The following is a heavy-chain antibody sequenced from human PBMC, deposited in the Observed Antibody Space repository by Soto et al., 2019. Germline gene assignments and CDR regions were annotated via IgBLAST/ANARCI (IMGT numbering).Heavy chain of an antibody. Sequence: QVQLVQSGAEVKTPGSSLKVSCKVSGSRFSNYVISWVRQAPGHGLEWLGRIIPIFNSTKYAQNFQARVTITADKPSSTASLELSSLRSDDTAVYYCAREGRGKKAGYNGLVSLGYWGQGTLVTVSS. D-gene: IGHD2-2*02. J-gene: IGHJ4*02. CDR1: GSRFSNYV. CDR2: IIPIFNST. V-gene: IGHV1-69*06. CDR3: AREGRGKKAGYNGLVSLGY.